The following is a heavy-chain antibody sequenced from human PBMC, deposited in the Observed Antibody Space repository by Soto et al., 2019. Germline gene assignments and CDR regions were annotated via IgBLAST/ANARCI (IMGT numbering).Heavy chain of an antibody. Sequence: QVQLVQSGGEVRKTGASVKVSCNASGYTFTTYGVSWVRQAPGQGLEWLAWISGASGSTYYAQNFQDRLTVTTDTSTDSAFMELRSLRSDDSAIYYCARGNYFGSGTFDYWGRGTQVTVSS. CDR3: ARGNYFGSGTFDY. CDR2: ISGASGST. CDR1: GYTFTTYG. V-gene: IGHV1-18*01. J-gene: IGHJ4*02. D-gene: IGHD3-10*01.